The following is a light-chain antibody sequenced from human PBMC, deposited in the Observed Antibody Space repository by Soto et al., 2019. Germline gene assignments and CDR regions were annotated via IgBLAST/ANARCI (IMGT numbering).Light chain of an antibody. Sequence: DIQMTQSPSSLSASVGDRVTITCQASQDISNYLNWYQQKPGKAPKLLIYDASNLETGVPSRFSGSGSGTDFTFTISSLQPEDIATYYCQQYDNLPPGVTFGHGTKVDIK. J-gene: IGKJ1*01. CDR1: QDISNY. V-gene: IGKV1-33*01. CDR3: QQYDNLPPGVT. CDR2: DAS.